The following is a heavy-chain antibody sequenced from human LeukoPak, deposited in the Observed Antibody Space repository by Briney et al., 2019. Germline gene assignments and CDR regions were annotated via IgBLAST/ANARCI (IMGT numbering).Heavy chain of an antibody. D-gene: IGHD2-2*01. Sequence: GGSLRLSCAASGFTFSSYGMHWVRQAPGKGLEWVAVISYDGSNKYYADSVKGRFTISRDNSKNTLYLQMNSLRAEDTAVYYCAKEVEYQLLQYYYYGMDGWGKGTTVTVSS. CDR2: ISYDGSNK. J-gene: IGHJ6*04. V-gene: IGHV3-30*18. CDR3: AKEVEYQLLQYYYYGMDG. CDR1: GFTFSSYG.